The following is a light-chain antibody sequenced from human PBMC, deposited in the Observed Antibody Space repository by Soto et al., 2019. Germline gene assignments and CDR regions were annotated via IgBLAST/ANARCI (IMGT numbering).Light chain of an antibody. CDR1: QSVSSSF. V-gene: IGKV3-20*01. J-gene: IGKJ1*01. CDR3: QQYANSRT. CDR2: GAS. Sequence: EIVLTQSPGTLSLSPGERATLSCRASQSVSSSFLAWYQQKPGQAPRLLIYGASSRATGIPDRFSGSGSGTDFTLTISRLEPEDFALYYCQQYANSRTFGQGTQVEIK.